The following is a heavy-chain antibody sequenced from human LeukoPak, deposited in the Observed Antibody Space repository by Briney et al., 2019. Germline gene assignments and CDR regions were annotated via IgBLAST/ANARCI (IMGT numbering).Heavy chain of an antibody. CDR2: IDYGGST. CDR3: ARFNSTYYYYDY. D-gene: IGHD2/OR15-2a*01. CDR1: GGSISSGSYY. V-gene: IGHV4-61*01. J-gene: IGHJ4*02. Sequence: PSETLSLTCTVSGGSISSGSYYWSWIRQPPGKGLAWIGYIDYGGSTNYNPSLKSRATVSVDTSRNQFSLKLNSVTALDTAVYYCARFNSTYYYYDYWGQGTLVTVSS.